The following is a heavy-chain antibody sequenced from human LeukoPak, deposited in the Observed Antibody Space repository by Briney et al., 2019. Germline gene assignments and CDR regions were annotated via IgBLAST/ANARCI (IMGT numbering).Heavy chain of an antibody. D-gene: IGHD5-12*01. CDR1: GFTFSTYW. CDR2: INTDGSTT. CDR3: AKESGYDVDLEY. V-gene: IGHV3-74*01. Sequence: PGGSLGLSCAGSGFTFSTYWMHWVRQAPGGGLVWVSGINTDGSTTSYADSVKGRFTISRDNAKNTLYLQMSGLRAEDTAVYYCAKESGYDVDLEYWGQGALVTVSS. J-gene: IGHJ4*02.